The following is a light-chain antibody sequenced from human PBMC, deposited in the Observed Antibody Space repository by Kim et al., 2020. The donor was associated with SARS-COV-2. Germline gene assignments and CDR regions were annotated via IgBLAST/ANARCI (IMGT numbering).Light chain of an antibody. Sequence: QPVLTQSPSASASLGASVKLTCTLSSGHSSYAIAWHQQQPEKGPRYLMKFNTDGSHSKGDGIPDRFSGSSSGAERYLTISSLQSEDEADYYCQTWDTDIRVFGGGTQLTVL. CDR1: SGHSSYA. V-gene: IGLV4-69*01. J-gene: IGLJ3*02. CDR3: QTWDTDIRV. CDR2: FNTDGSH.